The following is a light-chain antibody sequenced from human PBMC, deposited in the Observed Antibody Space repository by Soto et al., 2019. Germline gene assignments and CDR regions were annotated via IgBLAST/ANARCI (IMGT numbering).Light chain of an antibody. V-gene: IGKV1-5*01. CDR1: QSISNW. CDR3: QQHDSLPYT. J-gene: IGKJ2*01. Sequence: SQSISNWLAWYQQKRGTAPKLLIYHASTLESGVPSRFSGSGSGTEFTLTIGRLEPEDLAVYYWQQHDSLPYTFGRGTQVEIK. CDR2: HAS.